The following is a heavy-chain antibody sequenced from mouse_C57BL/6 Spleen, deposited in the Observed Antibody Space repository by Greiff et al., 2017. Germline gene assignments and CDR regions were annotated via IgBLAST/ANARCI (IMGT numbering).Heavy chain of an antibody. V-gene: IGHV1-82*01. J-gene: IGHJ2*01. CDR3: ARNQYYFDY. CDR1: GYAFSSSW. Sequence: VQLQQSGPELVKPGASVKISCKASGYAFSSSWMNWVKQRPGKGLEWIGRIYPGDGDTNYNGKFKGKATLTADKSSSTAYMQLSSLTSEDSAVYFCARNQYYFDYWGQGTTLTVSS. CDR2: IYPGDGDT.